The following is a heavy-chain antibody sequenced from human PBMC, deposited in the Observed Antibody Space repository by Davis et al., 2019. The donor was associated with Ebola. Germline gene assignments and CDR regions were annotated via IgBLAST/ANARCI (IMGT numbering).Heavy chain of an antibody. CDR1: GYTFTSYA. J-gene: IGHJ4*02. CDR2: INAGNGNT. V-gene: IGHV1-3*01. Sequence: ASVKVSCKASGYTFTSYAMNWVRQAPGQRLEWMGWINAGNGNTKYSQKFQGRVTITRDTSASTAYMELSSLRSEDTAVYYCARDRYTFYGSGSYYFDYWGQGTLVTVSS. D-gene: IGHD3-10*01. CDR3: ARDRYTFYGSGSYYFDY.